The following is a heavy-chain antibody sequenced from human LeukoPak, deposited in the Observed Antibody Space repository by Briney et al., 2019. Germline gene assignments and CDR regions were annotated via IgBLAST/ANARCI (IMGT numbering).Heavy chain of an antibody. CDR1: GGSISSGDYY. V-gene: IGHV4-30-4*01. CDR2: IYYSGST. J-gene: IGHJ5*02. CDR3: ARERYYCSSTSCYPEWFDP. Sequence: SQTLSLTCTVSGGSISSGDYYWSWIRQPPGNGLEWIGYIYYSGSTYYNTSLKSRVTISVDTSKNQFSLKVSSVTATDTAVYYCARERYYCSSTSCYPEWFDPWGQGTLVTVSS. D-gene: IGHD2-2*01.